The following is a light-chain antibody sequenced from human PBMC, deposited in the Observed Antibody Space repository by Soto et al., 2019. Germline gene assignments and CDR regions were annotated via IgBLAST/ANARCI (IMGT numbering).Light chain of an antibody. V-gene: IGKV3D-20*02. CDR3: HQRSNWPPT. J-gene: IGKJ4*01. Sequence: EIVLTQSPGTLSLSPGERATLSCRASQSDNSNFLAWYQQKPGQAPRLLIYGASTRAAGTPDRFSGGGAGTDFTLTVSRLEPEDFAVYYCHQRSNWPPTFGGGTKVEIK. CDR2: GAS. CDR1: QSDNSNF.